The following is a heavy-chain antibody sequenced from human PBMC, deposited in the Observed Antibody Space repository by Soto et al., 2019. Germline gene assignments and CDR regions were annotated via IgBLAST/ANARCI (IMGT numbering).Heavy chain of an antibody. J-gene: IGHJ4*02. D-gene: IGHD3-16*01. CDR2: ISAYNGNT. CDR1: G. CDR3: ARTWGSTNDY. V-gene: IGHV1-18*01. Sequence: GISWVRQAPGQGLEWMGWISAYNGNTNYAQKLQGRVTMTTDTSTSTAYMELRSLRSDDTAVYYCARTWGSTNDYWGRGTLVTVSS.